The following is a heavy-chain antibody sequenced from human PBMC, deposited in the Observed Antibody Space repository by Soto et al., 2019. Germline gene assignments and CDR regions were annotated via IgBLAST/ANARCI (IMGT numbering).Heavy chain of an antibody. J-gene: IGHJ3*02. D-gene: IGHD4-17*01. V-gene: IGHV3-21*01. CDR1: GFTFSSYS. CDR3: ARDRVYGDYHDAFDI. CDR2: ISSSSSYI. Sequence: GGSLRLSCAASGFTFSSYSMNWVRLAPGKGLEWVSSISSSSSYIYYADSVKGRFTISRDNAKNSLYLQMNSLRAEDTAVYYCARDRVYGDYHDAFDIWGQGTMVTVSS.